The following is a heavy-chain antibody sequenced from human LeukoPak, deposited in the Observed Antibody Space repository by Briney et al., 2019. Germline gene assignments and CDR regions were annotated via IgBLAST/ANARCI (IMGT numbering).Heavy chain of an antibody. CDR1: GYTFTGYY. CDR2: INPNSGGT. V-gene: IGHV1-2*02. D-gene: IGHD6-19*01. J-gene: IGHJ6*02. CDR3: AREKDRSGWLNYYYYGMDV. Sequence: ASVKVSCKASGYTFTGYYMHWVRQAPGQGLEWMGWINPNSGGTNYAQKFQGRVTMTTDTSTSTAYMELRSLRSDDTAVYYCAREKDRSGWLNYYYYGMDVWGQGTTVTVSS.